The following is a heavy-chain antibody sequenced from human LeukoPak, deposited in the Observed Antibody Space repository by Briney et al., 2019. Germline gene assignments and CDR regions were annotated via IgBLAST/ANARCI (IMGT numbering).Heavy chain of an antibody. CDR1: GYTFTSYG. Sequence: GASVKVSCKASGYTFTSYGISWVRQAPGQGLEWMGWISAYNGNTNYAQKLQGRVTMTTDTSTSTAYMELRSLRSDDTAVYYCARDSVLLLGYYYGMDVWGQGTTVTVSS. V-gene: IGHV1-18*01. CDR2: ISAYNGNT. D-gene: IGHD3-22*01. J-gene: IGHJ6*02. CDR3: ARDSVLLLGYYYGMDV.